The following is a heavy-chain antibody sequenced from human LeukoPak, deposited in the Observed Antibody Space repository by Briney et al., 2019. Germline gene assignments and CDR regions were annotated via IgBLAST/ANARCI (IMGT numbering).Heavy chain of an antibody. V-gene: IGHV1-2*02. CDR1: GYTFTGYY. J-gene: IGHJ4*02. CDR3: ARGVTGSDY. D-gene: IGHD1-14*01. CDR2: INPNSGGT. Sequence: ASVNVSCTASGYTFTGYYMHCVRQAPGQGLEWMGWINPNSGGTNYAQKFQGRVTMTRDTSISTAYMELSRPRSDDTAVYYCARGVTGSDYWGQGTLVTVSS.